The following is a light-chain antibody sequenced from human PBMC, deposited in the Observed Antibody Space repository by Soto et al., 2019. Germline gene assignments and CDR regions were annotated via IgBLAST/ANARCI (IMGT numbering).Light chain of an antibody. CDR2: SNT. CDR3: AAWDDSLNGYV. CDR1: SSNIGSNT. V-gene: IGLV1-44*01. J-gene: IGLJ1*01. Sequence: QSVLTQPPSASGTPGQRVTISCSGSSSNIGSNTVYWYQQLPGTAPKLLIYSNTQRPSGFPDRFSCSKSGTSASLAISRFESEDEAEYYCAAWDDSLNGYVFGTGTKLTVL.